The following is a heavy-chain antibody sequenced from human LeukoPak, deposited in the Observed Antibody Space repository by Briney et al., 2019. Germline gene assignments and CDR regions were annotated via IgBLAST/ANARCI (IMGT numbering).Heavy chain of an antibody. D-gene: IGHD6-19*01. CDR3: AREGVAVAGTYFDY. Sequence: ASAKVSCKASGGTFSSYAISWVRQAPGQGLEWMGGIIPIFGTANYAQKFQGRVTITADKSTSTAYMELSSLRSEDTAVYYCAREGVAVAGTYFDYWGQGTLVTVSS. CDR1: GGTFSSYA. CDR2: IIPIFGTA. V-gene: IGHV1-69*06. J-gene: IGHJ4*02.